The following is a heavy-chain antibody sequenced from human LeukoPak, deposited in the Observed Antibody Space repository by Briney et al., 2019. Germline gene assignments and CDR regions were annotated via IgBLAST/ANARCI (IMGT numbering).Heavy chain of an antibody. V-gene: IGHV1-69*05. CDR1: GYTLTELS. J-gene: IGHJ4*02. CDR2: IIPIFGTA. Sequence: ASVKVSCKVSGYTLTELSMHWVRQAPGQGLEWMGGIIPIFGTANYAQKFQGRVTITTDESTSTAYMELSSLRSEDTAVYYCAREFVGYYDSSGYQGFDYWGQGTLVTVSS. D-gene: IGHD3-22*01. CDR3: AREFVGYYDSSGYQGFDY.